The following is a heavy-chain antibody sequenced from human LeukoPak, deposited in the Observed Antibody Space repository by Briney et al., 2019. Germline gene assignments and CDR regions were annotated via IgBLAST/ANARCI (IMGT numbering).Heavy chain of an antibody. J-gene: IGHJ3*02. CDR3: ARVTAAGTWTFDI. Sequence: ASVKVSCKASGDTFNINDINRVRQATGQGLEWMGWMNPNSGNTGYTQKFQGRVTMTRNTSISTAYMELTNLRSEDTAVYYCARVTAAGTWTFDIWGQGTTVTVSS. V-gene: IGHV1-8*01. CDR2: MNPNSGNT. D-gene: IGHD6-13*01. CDR1: GDTFNIND.